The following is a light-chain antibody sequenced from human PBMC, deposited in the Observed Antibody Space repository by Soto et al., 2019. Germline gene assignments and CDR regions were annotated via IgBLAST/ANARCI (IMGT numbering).Light chain of an antibody. CDR1: SSDVGSYNL. CDR2: EGS. Sequence: QSALTQPDSVSGSPGQSITISCTGTSSDVGSYNLVSWYQQHRGKAPKLMIYEGSKRPSGVSTRCSGSKSGNTASLTIYGLQAEDEADYYCCSYAGDNTYVFGPVTKLTVL. J-gene: IGLJ1*01. V-gene: IGLV2-23*01. CDR3: CSYAGDNTYV.